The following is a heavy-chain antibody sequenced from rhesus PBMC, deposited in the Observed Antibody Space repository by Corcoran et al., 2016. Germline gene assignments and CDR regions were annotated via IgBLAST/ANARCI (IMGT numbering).Heavy chain of an antibody. V-gene: IGHV4-106*01. CDR2: IYGSGGGT. Sequence: QVQLQESGPGLVKPSETLSLTCAVSGGSISDDYYWSWIRQPPGKGLEWIGYIYGSGGGTNYNPSLKNRVTISIDTSKNQFSLKLSSVTAADTAVYYCAKRGIAGTETHFDYWGQGVLVTVSS. D-gene: IGHD1-20*01. CDR1: GGSISDDYY. J-gene: IGHJ4*01. CDR3: AKRGIAGTETHFDY.